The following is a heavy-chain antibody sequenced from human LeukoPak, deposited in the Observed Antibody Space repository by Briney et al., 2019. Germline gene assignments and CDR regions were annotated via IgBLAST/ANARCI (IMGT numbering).Heavy chain of an antibody. CDR1: GFTLSSFE. CDR2: ISSSSSYI. J-gene: IGHJ4*02. V-gene: IGHV3-21*05. Sequence: GGSLRLSCAASGFTLSSFEMNWVRQAPGKGLEWVSYISSSSSYIYYADSVKGRFTISRDNAKNSLYLQMNSLRAEDTAVYYCAPRGQMSYWGQGTLVTVSS. CDR3: APRGQMSY. D-gene: IGHD5-24*01.